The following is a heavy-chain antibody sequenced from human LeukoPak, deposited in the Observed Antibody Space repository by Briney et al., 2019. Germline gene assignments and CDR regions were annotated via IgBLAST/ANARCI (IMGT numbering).Heavy chain of an antibody. CDR2: IYYSGST. J-gene: IGHJ5*02. Sequence: SETLSLTCTVSGGSISSSSYYWGWIRQPPGKGLEWIGSIYYSGSTYYNSSLKSRVTISVDTSKNQFSLKLSSVTAADTAVYYCARHSTYYDILTGYGDRNWFDPWGQGTLVTVSS. CDR3: ARHSTYYDILTGYGDRNWFDP. CDR1: GGSISSSSYY. V-gene: IGHV4-39*01. D-gene: IGHD3-9*01.